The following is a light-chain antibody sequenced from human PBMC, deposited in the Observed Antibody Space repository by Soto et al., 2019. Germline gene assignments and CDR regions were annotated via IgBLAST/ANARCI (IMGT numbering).Light chain of an antibody. V-gene: IGKV3-20*01. CDR1: QSVSSSY. Sequence: EIVLTQSPGTLSLSPGERATLSCRASQSVSSSYLAWYQQKPGQAPRLLIYGACSRATGIPDRFSGSVSGTDFTLTISRLEPEYFAVYYCQQYGSSRWTFGQGTKVEIK. CDR3: QQYGSSRWT. CDR2: GAC. J-gene: IGKJ1*01.